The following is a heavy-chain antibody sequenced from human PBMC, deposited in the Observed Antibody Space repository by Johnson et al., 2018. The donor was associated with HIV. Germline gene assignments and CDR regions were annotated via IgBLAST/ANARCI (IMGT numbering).Heavy chain of an antibody. CDR3: ASDWGSRHAFDI. CDR2: ISYDGSNQ. CDR1: GFTFSSYG. D-gene: IGHD7-27*01. J-gene: IGHJ3*02. V-gene: IGHV3-30*19. Sequence: QVQLVESGGGVVQPGGSLRLSCAASGFTFSSYGMHWVRQAPGKGLEWVAVISYDGSNQYYADSVKGRFTISRDNSKNTLYLQMNSLRAEDTAVYYCASDWGSRHAFDIWGQGTMVTVSS.